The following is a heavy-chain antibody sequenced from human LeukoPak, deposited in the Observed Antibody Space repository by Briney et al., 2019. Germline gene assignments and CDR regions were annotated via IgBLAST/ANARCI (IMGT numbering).Heavy chain of an antibody. V-gene: IGHV4-59*08. CDR3: ARHGSGWYYDC. D-gene: IGHD6-19*01. CDR1: GGSISSYY. CDR2: IYYSGST. Sequence: SETLSLTCTVSGGSISSYYWSWIRQPPGKGLEWIGYIYYSGSTNYNPSLKSRVTISVDTSKNQFSLKLSSVTAADTAVYYCARHGSGWYYDCWGQGTLVTVSS. J-gene: IGHJ4*02.